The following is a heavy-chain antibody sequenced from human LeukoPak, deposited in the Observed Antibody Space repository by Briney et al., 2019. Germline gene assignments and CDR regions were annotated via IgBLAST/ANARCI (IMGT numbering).Heavy chain of an antibody. J-gene: IGHJ4*02. CDR1: GYTFTGYY. CDR2: IIPILGIA. Sequence: RGASVKVSCKASGYTFTGYYMHWVRQAPGQGLEWMGRIIPILGIANYAQKFQGRVTITADKSTSTAYMELSSLRSEDTAVYYCAEGVVTATPSGFDYWGQGTLVTVSS. D-gene: IGHD2-21*02. CDR3: AEGVVTATPSGFDY. V-gene: IGHV1-69*02.